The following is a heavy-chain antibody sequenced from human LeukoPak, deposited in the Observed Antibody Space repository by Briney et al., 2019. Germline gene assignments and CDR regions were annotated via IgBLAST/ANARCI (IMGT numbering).Heavy chain of an antibody. V-gene: IGHV4-39*01. CDR2: IYYSGST. D-gene: IGHD6-13*01. J-gene: IGHJ6*02. Sequence: PSEALSLTCTVSGGSIGSSSYYWGWIRQPPGKGLEWIGGIYYSGSTYYNPSLKSRVTISVDTSKNQFSLKVSSVTAADTAVYYCAAGRPVHYYGMDVWGQGTTVTVSS. CDR1: GGSIGSSSYY. CDR3: AAGRPVHYYGMDV.